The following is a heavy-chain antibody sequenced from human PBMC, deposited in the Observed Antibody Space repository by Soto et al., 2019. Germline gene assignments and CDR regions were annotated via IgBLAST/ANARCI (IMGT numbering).Heavy chain of an antibody. CDR1: GFTFSSYA. V-gene: IGHV3-64D*06. CDR2: ISSNGGST. D-gene: IGHD6-13*01. J-gene: IGHJ6*02. Sequence: GGSLRLSCSASGFTFSSYAMHWVRQAPGKGLEYVSAISSNGGSTYYADSVKGRFTISRDNSKNTLYLQMSSLRAEDTAVYYCVKDSPSEYSSRWYGYYYYYYGMDVWGQGTTVTVSS. CDR3: VKDSPSEYSSRWYGYYYYYYGMDV.